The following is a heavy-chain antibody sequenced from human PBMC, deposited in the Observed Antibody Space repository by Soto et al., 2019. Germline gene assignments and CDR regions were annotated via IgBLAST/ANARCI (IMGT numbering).Heavy chain of an antibody. CDR2: ILTSGGDT. Sequence: PGGSLRLSCAASGFTFSNYAMRWVRRAPGKGLEWVSTILTSGGDTYYADSVRGRFTISRDNSKNTLYLQLNSLRAEDTAIYYCTKCSSSHNCPVGYWGRGTLVTVSS. CDR1: GFTFSNYA. V-gene: IGHV3-23*01. CDR3: TKCSSSHNCPVGY. J-gene: IGHJ4*02. D-gene: IGHD1-1*01.